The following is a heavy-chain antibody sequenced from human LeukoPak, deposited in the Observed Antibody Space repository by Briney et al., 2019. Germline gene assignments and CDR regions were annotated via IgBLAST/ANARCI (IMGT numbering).Heavy chain of an antibody. CDR1: GGSISGYY. CDR3: ASVTVSGSGWLLDY. Sequence: SETLSLTCTVSGGSISGYYWSWIRQPPGKGLEWIGYIYYSGSTNYNPSLKGRVTISVDTSKNQFSLKLSSVTAADTAMYYCASVTVSGSGWLLDYWGQGTLVTVSS. CDR2: IYYSGST. J-gene: IGHJ4*02. D-gene: IGHD6-19*01. V-gene: IGHV4-59*01.